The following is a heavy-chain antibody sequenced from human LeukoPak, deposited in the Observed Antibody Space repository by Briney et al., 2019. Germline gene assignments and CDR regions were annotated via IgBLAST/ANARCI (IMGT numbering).Heavy chain of an antibody. J-gene: IGHJ4*02. CDR2: ISSSSSTI. CDR1: GFTFSSYS. Sequence: GGSLRLSCAASGFTFSSYSMNWVGQAPGKGLEWVSYISSSSSTIYYADSVKGRFTISRDNAKNSLYLQMNSLRAEDTAVYYCARESDIVVVPAALDYWGQGTLVTVSS. D-gene: IGHD2-2*01. CDR3: ARESDIVVVPAALDY. V-gene: IGHV3-48*01.